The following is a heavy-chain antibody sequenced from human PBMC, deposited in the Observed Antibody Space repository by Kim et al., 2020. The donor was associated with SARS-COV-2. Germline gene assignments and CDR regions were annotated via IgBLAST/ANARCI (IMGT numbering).Heavy chain of an antibody. J-gene: IGHJ6*02. D-gene: IGHD3-9*01. Sequence: SRVTISVDTSKNQFSLKLSSVTAADTAVYYCARDTLRYFDGDIYYYGMDVWGQGTTVTVSS. CDR3: ARDTLRYFDGDIYYYGMDV. V-gene: IGHV4-59*01.